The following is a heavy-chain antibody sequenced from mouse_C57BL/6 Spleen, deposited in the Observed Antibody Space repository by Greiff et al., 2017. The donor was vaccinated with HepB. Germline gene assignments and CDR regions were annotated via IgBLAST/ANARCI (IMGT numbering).Heavy chain of an antibody. CDR2: INPNNGGT. J-gene: IGHJ3*01. Sequence: EVQLQQSGPELVKPGASVKISCKASGYTFTDYYMNWVKQSHGKSLEWIGDINPNNGGTSYNQKFKGKATLTVDKSSSTAYMELRSLTSEDSAVYYCATGGKGGFAYWGQGTLVTVSA. CDR3: ATGGKGGFAY. CDR1: GYTFTDYY. V-gene: IGHV1-26*01.